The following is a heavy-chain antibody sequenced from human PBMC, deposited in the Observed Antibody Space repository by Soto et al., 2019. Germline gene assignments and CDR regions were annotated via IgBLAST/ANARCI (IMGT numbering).Heavy chain of an antibody. J-gene: IGHJ4*02. Sequence: PGGSLRLSCAASGFTFSSYWMSWVRQAPGKGLEWVANIKQDGSEKYYVDSVKGRFTISRDNAKNSPYLQMNSLRAEDTAVYYCARDHSSGWYSYFDYWGQGTLVTVSS. V-gene: IGHV3-7*01. CDR1: GFTFSSYW. CDR2: IKQDGSEK. CDR3: ARDHSSGWYSYFDY. D-gene: IGHD6-19*01.